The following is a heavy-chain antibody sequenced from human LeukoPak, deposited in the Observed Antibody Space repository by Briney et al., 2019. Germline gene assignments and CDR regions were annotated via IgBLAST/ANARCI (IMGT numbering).Heavy chain of an antibody. CDR2: MYHSGIT. CDR1: GYSISSGYF. Sequence: ASETLSLTCTVSGYSISSGYFWAWIRQPPGKGLEWIVNMYHSGITYYDPSLKGRATMSVDTSKNQFSLRLTSVTAADTAVYFCARDGEGFFDYWGQGTLVTVSS. J-gene: IGHJ4*02. D-gene: IGHD2-21*01. CDR3: ARDGEGFFDY. V-gene: IGHV4-38-2*02.